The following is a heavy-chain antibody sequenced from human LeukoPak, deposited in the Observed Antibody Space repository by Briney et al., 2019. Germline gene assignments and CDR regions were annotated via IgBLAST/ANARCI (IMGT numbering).Heavy chain of an antibody. CDR3: ARGSGIFYYYMDV. J-gene: IGHJ6*03. CDR1: GGSISSSSYY. CDR2: IYYSGST. Sequence: SETLSLTCTVSGGSISSSSYYWGWIRQPPGKGLEWIGSIYYSGSTYYNPSLKSRVTISVDTSKNQFSLKLNSVTAADTAVYYCARGSGIFYYYMDVWGKGTTVTVSS. D-gene: IGHD3-10*01. V-gene: IGHV4-39*07.